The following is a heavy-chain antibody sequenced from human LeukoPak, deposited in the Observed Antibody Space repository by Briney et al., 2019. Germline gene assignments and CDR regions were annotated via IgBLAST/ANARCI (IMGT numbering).Heavy chain of an antibody. Sequence: SVKVSCKASGDTFSSYAISWVRQAPGQGLEWMGWIIPLFGTANYAQKFQGRVTITADASTSTAYMELSSLRSEDTAVYYCARGRDPEMATINYFYYWGQGTLVTV. D-gene: IGHD5-24*01. CDR2: IIPLFGTA. CDR1: GDTFSSYA. CDR3: ARGRDPEMATINYFYY. V-gene: IGHV1-69*13. J-gene: IGHJ4*02.